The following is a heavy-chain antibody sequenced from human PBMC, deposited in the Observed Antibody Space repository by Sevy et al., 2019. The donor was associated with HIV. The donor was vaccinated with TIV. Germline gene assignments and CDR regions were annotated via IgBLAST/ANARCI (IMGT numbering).Heavy chain of an antibody. V-gene: IGHV3-7*01. Sequence: GGSLRLSCAASGFTFSSYWMSWVRQAPGKGLEWVANIKQDGSQKYHVDSVKGRFTISRDNTKNSLYLQMNSLRAEDTAVYYCAREEWFGGLSGYFDYWGQGTLVTVSS. CDR1: GFTFSSYW. J-gene: IGHJ4*02. D-gene: IGHD3-10*01. CDR2: IKQDGSQK. CDR3: AREEWFGGLSGYFDY.